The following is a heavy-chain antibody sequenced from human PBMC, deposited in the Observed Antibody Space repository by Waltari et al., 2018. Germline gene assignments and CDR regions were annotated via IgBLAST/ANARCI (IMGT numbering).Heavy chain of an antibody. Sequence: DGQLVDSGGGLVQPGRSLRLSCTASGFNFGAYGVNWFRPPPGKGLGWEWVGFIRSKAYGGTADYAASVRGRFTISRDDSKSIAYLQMSSLKAEDTAVYYCTRIWPTGTFLPDYWGQGTLVTVSS. CDR1: GFNFGAYG. V-gene: IGHV3-49*03. J-gene: IGHJ4*02. D-gene: IGHD4-17*01. CDR2: IRSKAYGGTA. CDR3: TRIWPTGTFLPDY.